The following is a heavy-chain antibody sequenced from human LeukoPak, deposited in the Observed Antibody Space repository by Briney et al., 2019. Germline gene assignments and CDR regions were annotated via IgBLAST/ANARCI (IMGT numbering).Heavy chain of an antibody. J-gene: IGHJ5*02. V-gene: IGHV3-15*01. D-gene: IGHD5-12*01. CDR3: SSGGYSGYDFDN. CDR1: GFTFSHAW. Sequence: GGSLRLSCAASGFTFSHAWMSWVRQAPGKGLEWVGRIKSKSDGGTTDYAAPVEGRFTISRDDSKNTLYLQMNSLKTEDTGVYYCSSGGYSGYDFDNWGQGTLVTVSS. CDR2: IKSKSDGGTT.